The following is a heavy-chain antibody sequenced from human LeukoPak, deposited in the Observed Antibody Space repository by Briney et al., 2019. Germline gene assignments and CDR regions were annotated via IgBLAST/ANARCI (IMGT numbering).Heavy chain of an antibody. J-gene: IGHJ4*02. D-gene: IGHD3-22*01. CDR2: ISSISSYT. CDR3: ARTYYYDSSGYCPYYFDY. V-gene: IGHV3-11*03. CDR1: GFNFSDYY. Sequence: PGGSLRLSCAASGFNFSDYYMSWIRQAPGKGLEWVSYISSISSYTNYADSVKGRFTISRDNAKNSLYLQMNILRGEDTAVYYCARTYYYDSSGYCPYYFDYWGRGTLVTVSS.